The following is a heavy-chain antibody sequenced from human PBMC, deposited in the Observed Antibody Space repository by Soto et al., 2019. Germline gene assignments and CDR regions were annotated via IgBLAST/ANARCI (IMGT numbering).Heavy chain of an antibody. V-gene: IGHV4-34*01. Sequence: SETLSLTCADYGGSFSCYCWSWIGEPPGKGLEWIGEINHSGSTNHNPSLKSRVTISVDTSKNQFSLKLSSVTAADTAVYYCARVDYYDSRGYYYFDSWGHGTPVTVSS. CDR2: INHSGST. CDR1: GGSFSCYC. CDR3: ARVDYYDSRGYYYFDS. J-gene: IGHJ4*01. D-gene: IGHD3-22*01.